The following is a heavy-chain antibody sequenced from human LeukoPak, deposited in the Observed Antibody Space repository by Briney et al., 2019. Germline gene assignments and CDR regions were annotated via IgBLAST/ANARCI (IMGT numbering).Heavy chain of an antibody. CDR2: IYYSGST. V-gene: IGHV4-39*07. J-gene: IGHJ5*02. Sequence: SETLSLTCTVSGGSISSSSYYWGWIRQPPGKGLEWIGSIYYSGSTYYNPSLKSRVTISVDTSKNQFSLKLSSVTAADTAVYYCARGAPGGGSWFDPWGQGTLVTVSS. CDR3: ARGAPGGGSWFDP. CDR1: GGSISSSSYY. D-gene: IGHD1-14*01.